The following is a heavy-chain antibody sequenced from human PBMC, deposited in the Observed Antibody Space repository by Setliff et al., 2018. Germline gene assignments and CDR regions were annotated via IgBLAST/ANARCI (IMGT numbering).Heavy chain of an antibody. V-gene: IGHV1-2*02. J-gene: IGHJ4*02. D-gene: IGHD5-12*01. CDR1: GYTFTNYD. CDR3: ARAVSGYYYHYFDK. CDR2: INPNTGGT. Sequence: GASVKVSCKASGYTFTNYDINWVRQAPGQGLEWMGWINPNTGGTTYAQAFQARITMTRDTSISTAYMELSRLTSDDSAVYYCARAVSGYYYHYFDKWGQGTLVTVSS.